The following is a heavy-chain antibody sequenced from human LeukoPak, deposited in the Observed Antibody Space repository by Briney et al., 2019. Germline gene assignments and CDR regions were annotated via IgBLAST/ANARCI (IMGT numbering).Heavy chain of an antibody. Sequence: GGSLRLSCAASGFRFSSYSMNWVRQAPGKGLGWVSSISSSSSYIYHADSVKGRFTISRDNAKNSLYLQMNSLRAEDTAVYYCARVDGIQLWYLDYWGQGTLVTVSS. CDR1: GFRFSSYS. CDR3: ARVDGIQLWYLDY. J-gene: IGHJ4*02. V-gene: IGHV3-21*01. CDR2: ISSSSSYI. D-gene: IGHD5-18*01.